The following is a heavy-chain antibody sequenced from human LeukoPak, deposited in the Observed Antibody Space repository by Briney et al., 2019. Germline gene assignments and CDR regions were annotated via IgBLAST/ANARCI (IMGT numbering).Heavy chain of an antibody. D-gene: IGHD3-10*01. CDR2: INYSGST. CDR1: GGSIRSSSCY. J-gene: IGHJ4*02. CDR3: ARARLSIVRGITNFDY. Sequence: SETLSLTCTVSGGSIRSSSCYWGWIRQPPGKGLEWIGSINYSGSTFYNPSLKSRVTISVDTSKNQFSLILSSVTAADTAVYFCARARLSIVRGITNFDYWGQGTVVTVSS. V-gene: IGHV4-39*01.